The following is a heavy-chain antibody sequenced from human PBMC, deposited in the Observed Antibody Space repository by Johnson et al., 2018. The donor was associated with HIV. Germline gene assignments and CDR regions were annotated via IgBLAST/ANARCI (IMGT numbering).Heavy chain of an antibody. J-gene: IGHJ3*01. D-gene: IGHD2-21*01. CDR3: AKVDCGGGTGAGYDPFDL. CDR1: GFTFSSYW. Sequence: MQLVESGGGVVQPGRSLRLSCAASGFTFSSYWMSCVRQAPGKGLEWVANIKQDGSEKYYVDSVKGRFTISRDNAKYTVDLQMNSLRVEATAVYYWAKVDCGGGTGAGYDPFDLWGQGTLGTVAS. CDR2: IKQDGSEK. V-gene: IGHV3-7*01.